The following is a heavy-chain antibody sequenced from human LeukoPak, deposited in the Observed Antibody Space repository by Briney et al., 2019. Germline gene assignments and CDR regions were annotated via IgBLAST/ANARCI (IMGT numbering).Heavy chain of an antibody. Sequence: GGSLRLSCAASGFIFSSYAMHWVHQAPGKGPEFVSAISQNGGTTYYANSVKGRFTISGDNSKNTLYLQMGSLRPEDMAVYYCARWGCTNGVCYNDYWGQGTLVTVSS. D-gene: IGHD2-8*01. J-gene: IGHJ4*02. CDR1: GFIFSSYA. CDR3: ARWGCTNGVCYNDY. V-gene: IGHV3-64*01. CDR2: ISQNGGTT.